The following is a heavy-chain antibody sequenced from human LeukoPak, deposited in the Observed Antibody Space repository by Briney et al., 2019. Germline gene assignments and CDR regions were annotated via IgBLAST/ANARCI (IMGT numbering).Heavy chain of an antibody. D-gene: IGHD6-19*01. CDR2: ISSSGSTI. J-gene: IGHJ4*02. CDR3: AREAPYSSGWFDY. CDR1: GFTFSSYE. Sequence: PGGSLRLSCAASGFTFSSYEMNWVRQAPGKGLEWVSYISSSGSTIYYADSVKGRFTISRDNAKNSLYLQMNSLRAEDTAVYYCAREAPYSSGWFDYWGQGTLVTVSS. V-gene: IGHV3-48*03.